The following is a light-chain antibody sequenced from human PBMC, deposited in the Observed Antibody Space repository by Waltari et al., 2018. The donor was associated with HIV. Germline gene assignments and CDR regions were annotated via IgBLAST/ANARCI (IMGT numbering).Light chain of an antibody. CDR3: SSYAATTTIV. CDR1: NRDIGAYDH. J-gene: IGLJ3*02. V-gene: IGLV2-14*01. Sequence: QSVLTQPASVSGSPGQSITISCTGTNRDIGAYDHVYWYQQHPGKAPKLLIYEVTIRSPGISYRFFGSKSGNTASMTISGLQAEDEAHYYCSSYAATTTIVFGGGTRLTVL. CDR2: EVT.